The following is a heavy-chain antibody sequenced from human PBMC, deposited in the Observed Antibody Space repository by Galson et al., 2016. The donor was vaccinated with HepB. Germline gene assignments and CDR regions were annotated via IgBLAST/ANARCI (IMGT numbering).Heavy chain of an antibody. D-gene: IGHD4-11*01. V-gene: IGHV3-30*03. CDR1: GFTFNKYP. CDR3: ATMDYNANSAY. Sequence: SLRLSCAASGFTFNKYPMFWVRQAPGKGLEWVAVISYDGNNKYYADSVKGRFTISRDSSQNTLYLQMNSLRDEDTAAYYCATMDYNANSAYWGQGTLVTVSS. CDR2: ISYDGNNK. J-gene: IGHJ4*02.